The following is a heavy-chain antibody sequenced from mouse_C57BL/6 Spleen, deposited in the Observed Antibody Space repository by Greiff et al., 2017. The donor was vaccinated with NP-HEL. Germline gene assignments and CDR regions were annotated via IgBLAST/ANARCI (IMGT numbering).Heavy chain of an antibody. V-gene: IGHV5-12*01. Sequence: EVMLVESGGGLVQPGGSLKLSCAASGFTFSDYYMYWVRQTPEKRLEWVAYISNGGGSTYYPDTVKGRFTISRDNAKNTLYLQMSRLKSEDTAMYYCARQIYYYGSSYAMDYWGQGTSVTVSS. CDR1: GFTFSDYY. D-gene: IGHD1-1*01. J-gene: IGHJ4*01. CDR3: ARQIYYYGSSYAMDY. CDR2: ISNGGGST.